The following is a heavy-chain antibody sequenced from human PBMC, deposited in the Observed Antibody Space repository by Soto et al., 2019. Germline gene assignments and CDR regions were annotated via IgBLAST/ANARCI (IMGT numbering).Heavy chain of an antibody. CDR1: GGSISSYY. CDR2: IYYSGST. Sequence: QVQLQESGPGLVKPSETLSLTCTVSGGSISSYYWSGIRQPPGKGLEWIGYIYYSGSTNYNPSLKSRVTISVDTSKNQFSLKLSSVTAADTAVYYCARALILTGYYIHDAFDIWGQGTMVTVSS. CDR3: ARALILTGYYIHDAFDI. D-gene: IGHD3-9*01. V-gene: IGHV4-59*01. J-gene: IGHJ3*02.